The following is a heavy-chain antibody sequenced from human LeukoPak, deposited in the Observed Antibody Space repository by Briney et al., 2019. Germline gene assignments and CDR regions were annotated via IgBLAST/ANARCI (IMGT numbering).Heavy chain of an antibody. V-gene: IGHV3-53*01. D-gene: IGHD3-10*01. CDR1: GFTVSSNY. Sequence: SGGSLRLSCAASGFTVSSNYMSWVRQAPGKGLEWVSVIYSGGSTYYADSVKGRFTISRDNSKNRLYLQMNSLRAEDTAVYYCARSTPTGGSGSPQKYYFHYYLDVWGQGTTVTISS. J-gene: IGHJ6*03. CDR2: IYSGGST. CDR3: ARSTPTGGSGSPQKYYFHYYLDV.